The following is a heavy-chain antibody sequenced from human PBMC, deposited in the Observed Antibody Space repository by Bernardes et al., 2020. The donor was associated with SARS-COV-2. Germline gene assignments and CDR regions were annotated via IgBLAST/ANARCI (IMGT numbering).Heavy chain of an antibody. D-gene: IGHD3-22*01. V-gene: IGHV3-15*01. CDR1: GFTFSNAW. CDR3: TTEGADYYDSSGYYTEGY. CDR2: IKSKTDGGTT. Sequence: GGSLRLSCAASGFTFSNAWMSWVRQAPGKGLEWVGRIKSKTDGGTTDYAAPVKGRFTISRDDSKNTLYLQMNSLKTEDTAVYYCTTEGADYYDSSGYYTEGYWGQGTLVTVSS. J-gene: IGHJ4*02.